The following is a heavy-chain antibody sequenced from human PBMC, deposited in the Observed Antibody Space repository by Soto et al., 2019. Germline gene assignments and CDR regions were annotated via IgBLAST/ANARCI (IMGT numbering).Heavy chain of an antibody. J-gene: IGHJ4*02. Sequence: PGGSLRLSCAASGFTFSSYWMSWVRQAPGKGLEWVANIKQDGSEKYYVDSVKGRFTISRDNAKNSLYLQMNSLRAEDTAVYYCARDPGYSSSLYSLYYFDYWGQGTLVTVSS. V-gene: IGHV3-7*01. CDR1: GFTFSSYW. CDR3: ARDPGYSSSLYSLYYFDY. CDR2: IKQDGSEK. D-gene: IGHD6-13*01.